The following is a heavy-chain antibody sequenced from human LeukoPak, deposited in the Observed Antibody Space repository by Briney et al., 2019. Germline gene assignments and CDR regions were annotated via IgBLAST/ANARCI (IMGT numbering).Heavy chain of an antibody. D-gene: IGHD3-10*01. CDR2: IYYSGST. CDR3: ARGLGWFGEYAGIFDY. J-gene: IGHJ4*02. V-gene: IGHV4-39*07. CDR1: GGSISSSSYY. Sequence: SETLSLTCTVSGGSISSSSYYWGWIRQPPGKGLEWIGSIYYSGSTNYNPSLKSRVTISVDTSKNQFSLKLSSVTAADTAVYYCARGLGWFGEYAGIFDYWGQGTLVTVSS.